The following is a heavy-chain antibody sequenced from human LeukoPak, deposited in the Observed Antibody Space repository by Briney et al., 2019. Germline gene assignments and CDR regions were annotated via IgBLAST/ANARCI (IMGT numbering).Heavy chain of an antibody. CDR1: GGSISSYY. CDR3: ARARLRAAAGRINWFDP. V-gene: IGHV4-59*12. J-gene: IGHJ5*02. D-gene: IGHD6-13*01. Sequence: SETLSLTCTVSGGSISSYYWSWIRHPPGKGLEWIGYIFYSGSTNYNPSLKSRVTMSVDTSKNQFSLKLSSVTAADTAVYYCARARLRAAAGRINWFDPWGQGTLVTVSS. CDR2: IFYSGST.